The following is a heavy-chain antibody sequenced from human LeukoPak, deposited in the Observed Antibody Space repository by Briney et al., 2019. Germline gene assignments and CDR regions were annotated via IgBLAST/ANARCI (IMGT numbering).Heavy chain of an antibody. CDR1: GFTFSSYE. Sequence: GGSLRLSCAASGFTFSSYEMNWVRQAPGKGLEWVSYISSSGSTIYYAGSVKGRFTISRDNAKNSLYLQMNSLRAEDTAVYYCARSDVLLWFGERSGRFDYWGQGTLVTVSS. CDR3: ARSDVLLWFGERSGRFDY. CDR2: ISSSGSTI. J-gene: IGHJ4*02. V-gene: IGHV3-48*03. D-gene: IGHD3-10*01.